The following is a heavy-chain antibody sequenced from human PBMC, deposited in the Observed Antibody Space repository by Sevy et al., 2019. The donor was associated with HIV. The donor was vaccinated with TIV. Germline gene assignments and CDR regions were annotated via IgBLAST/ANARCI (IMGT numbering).Heavy chain of an antibody. CDR2: ISSSSSDI. CDR1: GFTFSSYS. V-gene: IGHV3-21*01. J-gene: IGHJ6*02. CDR3: ARDLYSSSTAYYYGMDV. Sequence: GGSLRLSCTASGFTFSSYSMNWVRQAPGKGLEWVSSISSSSSDIYYADSVKGRFTVSRANAKNSLYLQMDRLRAEDTAVYYCARDLYSSSTAYYYGMDVWGQGTTVTVSS. D-gene: IGHD6-6*01.